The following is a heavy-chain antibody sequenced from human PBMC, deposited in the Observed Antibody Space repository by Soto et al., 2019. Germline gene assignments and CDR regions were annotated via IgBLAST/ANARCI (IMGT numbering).Heavy chain of an antibody. D-gene: IGHD5-18*01. CDR2: INPSGGST. CDR3: AGRGYSYEVGGY. Sequence: ASVKVSCKASGYTFTSYYMHWVRQAPGQGLEWMGIINPSGGSTNYAQKFQGRVTITADESTSTAYMELSSLRSEDTAVYYCAGRGYSYEVGGYWGQGTLVTVSS. V-gene: IGHV1-46*01. CDR1: GYTFTSYY. J-gene: IGHJ4*02.